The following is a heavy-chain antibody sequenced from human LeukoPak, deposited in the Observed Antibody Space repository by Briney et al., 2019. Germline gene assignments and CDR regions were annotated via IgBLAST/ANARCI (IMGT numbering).Heavy chain of an antibody. J-gene: IGHJ4*02. Sequence: LSLTCTVSGGSISSGGYYWSWVRLAPGKGLEWLSAISGDGGSIYYADSVKGRLTISRDNSKNTLYLQMNSLRAEDTAIYYCAKDWQQLDYWGQGTLVTVSS. CDR3: AKDWQQLDY. D-gene: IGHD6-13*01. CDR1: GGSISSGGYY. CDR2: ISGDGGSI. V-gene: IGHV3-23*01.